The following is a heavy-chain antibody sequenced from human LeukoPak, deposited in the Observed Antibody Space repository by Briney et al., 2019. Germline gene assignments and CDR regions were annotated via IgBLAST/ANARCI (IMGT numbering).Heavy chain of an antibody. D-gene: IGHD2-21*02. CDR2: ISYSGST. CDR1: AGSISNYY. V-gene: IGHV4-59*12. CDR3: AIAYCGGDCWEGAFDI. J-gene: IGHJ3*02. Sequence: SETLSLTCTVSAGSISNYYWSWIRQPPGKGLEWIGYISYSGSTNYHPSLKSRVTISVDTSKNQFSLKLSSVTAADTAVYYCAIAYCGGDCWEGAFDIWGQGTMVTVSS.